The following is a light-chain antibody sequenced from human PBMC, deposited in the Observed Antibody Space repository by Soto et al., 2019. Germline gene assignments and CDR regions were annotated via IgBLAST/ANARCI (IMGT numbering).Light chain of an antibody. V-gene: IGLV2-8*01. J-gene: IGLJ1*01. CDR3: SSYAGSKNNDV. CDR2: EVS. Sequence: QSALTQPPSASGSPGQSVTISCTGTSSDVGGYNYVSWYQQHPGKAPKLMIYEVSKRPSGVPDRFSGSKSGNTASLTVSGLQAEDEADYYCSSYAGSKNNDVFGTGTKLTVL. CDR1: SSDVGGYNY.